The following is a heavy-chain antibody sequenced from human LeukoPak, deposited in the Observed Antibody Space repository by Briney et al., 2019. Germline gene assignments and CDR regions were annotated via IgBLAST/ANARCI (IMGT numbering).Heavy chain of an antibody. CDR1: GFTFSSYW. CDR2: SNSDGSST. D-gene: IGHD2-15*01. J-gene: IGHJ4*02. V-gene: IGHV3-74*01. CDR3: ARGGSGYCSAGTCYPFDY. Sequence: PGGSLRLSCAASGFTFSSYWMHWVRQAPGKGLVWVSRSNSDGSSTIYANSVKGRFTMSRDNAKNTLYLQVNSLRAEDTAVYYCARGGSGYCSAGTCYPFDYWGQGALVTVSS.